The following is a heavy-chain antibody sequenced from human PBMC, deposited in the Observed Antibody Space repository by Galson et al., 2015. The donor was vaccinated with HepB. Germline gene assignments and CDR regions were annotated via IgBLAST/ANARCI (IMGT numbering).Heavy chain of an antibody. D-gene: IGHD1-26*01. CDR2: VDFSGTP. V-gene: IGHV4-39*01. CDR1: SDSINSSSYY. CDR3: ARQRANTWEVDS. J-gene: IGHJ4*02. Sequence: ETLSLTCTVSSDSINSSSYYWAWIRQPPGKGLELIGSVDFSGTPFYNPTLTRGVTISLDTSRNHLSLRLSSVTPADTAVYYCARQRANTWEVDSWGQGTLVSVSS.